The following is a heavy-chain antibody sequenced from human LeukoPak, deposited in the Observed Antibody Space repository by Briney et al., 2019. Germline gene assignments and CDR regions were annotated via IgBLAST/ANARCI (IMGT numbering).Heavy chain of an antibody. J-gene: IGHJ4*02. CDR2: INPSGGST. V-gene: IGHV1-46*01. CDR3: ATEENYYDSSGRKLN. D-gene: IGHD3-22*01. Sequence: ASVKVSFKASGYTFTSYYMHWVRQAPGQGLEWMGIINPSGGSTSYAQKFQGRVTMTRDTSTSTVYMELSSLRSEDTAVYYCATEENYYDSSGRKLNWGQGTLVTVSS. CDR1: GYTFTSYY.